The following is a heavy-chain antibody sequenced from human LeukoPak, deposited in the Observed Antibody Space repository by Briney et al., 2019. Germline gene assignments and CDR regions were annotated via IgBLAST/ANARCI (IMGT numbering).Heavy chain of an antibody. CDR3: AAYGGDWRFDS. D-gene: IGHD2-21*01. CDR1: GGSISSSSYY. V-gene: IGHV4-39*01. CDR2: IYYSGST. J-gene: IGHJ4*02. Sequence: SETLSLTCTVSGGSISSSSYYWGWIRQPPGKGLEWIGSIYYSGSTYYNPSLKSRVTISVDTSKNQFSLKLSSVTAADTAVYYCAAYGGDWRFDSWGQGTLVSVSS.